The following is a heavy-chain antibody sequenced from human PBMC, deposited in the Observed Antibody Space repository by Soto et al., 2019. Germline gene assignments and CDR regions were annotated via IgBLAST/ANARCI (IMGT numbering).Heavy chain of an antibody. CDR1: GFTFSSYA. CDR2: ISYDGSNK. CDR3: ARDLSCGGDCPEDYYYYGMDV. Sequence: GGSLRLSCAASGFTFSSYAMHWVRQAPGKGLEWVAVISYDGSNKYYADSVKGRFTISRDNSKNTLYLQMNSLRAEDTAVYYCARDLSCGGDCPEDYYYYGMDVWGQGTTVTVSS. D-gene: IGHD2-21*02. J-gene: IGHJ6*02. V-gene: IGHV3-30-3*01.